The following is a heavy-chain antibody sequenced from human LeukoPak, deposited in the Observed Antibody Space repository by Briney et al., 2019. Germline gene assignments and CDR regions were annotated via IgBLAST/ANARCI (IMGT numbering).Heavy chain of an antibody. CDR2: MNPNSGNT. J-gene: IGHJ3*02. V-gene: IGHV1-8*02. D-gene: IGHD5-18*01. Sequence: ASVKVSCKASGYTFTSYDINWVRQATGQGLEWMGWMNPNSGNTGYAQKFQGRVTMTRNTSISTAYMELSSLRSEDTAVYYCARGRREWIQLWADTNDAFDIWGQGTMVTVSS. CDR3: ARGRREWIQLWADTNDAFDI. CDR1: GYTFTSYD.